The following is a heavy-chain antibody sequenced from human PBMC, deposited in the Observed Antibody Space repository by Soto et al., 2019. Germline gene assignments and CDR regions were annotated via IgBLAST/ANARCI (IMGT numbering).Heavy chain of an antibody. D-gene: IGHD3-3*01. CDR3: ARCLFPYLVFGVVRGHWFDP. Sequence: QVQLQESGPGLVKPSQTLSLTCTVSGGSISSGGYYWSWIRQHPGKGLEWIGYIYYSGSTYYNPSLKSRVNISVDSSKNQFSLKLSSVTAADAAVYYCARCLFPYLVFGVVRGHWFDPWGQGTLVTVSS. V-gene: IGHV4-31*03. J-gene: IGHJ5*02. CDR2: IYYSGST. CDR1: GGSISSGGYY.